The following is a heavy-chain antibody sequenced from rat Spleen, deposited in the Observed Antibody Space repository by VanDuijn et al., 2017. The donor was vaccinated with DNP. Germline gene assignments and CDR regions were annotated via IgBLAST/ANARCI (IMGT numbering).Heavy chain of an antibody. D-gene: IGHD1-1*01. CDR3: VREDYYSGDWYFDI. CDR1: GFTFSNYG. J-gene: IGHJ1*01. V-gene: IGHV5S13*01. Sequence: EVQLVESGGGLVQPGRSLKLSCIASGFTFSNYGMAWVRQAPTKGLEWVASISSGGGNTYHRDSVKGRFTISRDNAKNTQYLQMDSLRSEDTATYYCVREDYYSGDWYFDIWGPGTMVTVSS. CDR2: ISSGGGNT.